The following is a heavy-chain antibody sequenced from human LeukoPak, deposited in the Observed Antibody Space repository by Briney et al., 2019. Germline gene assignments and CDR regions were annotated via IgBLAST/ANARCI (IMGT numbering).Heavy chain of an antibody. V-gene: IGHV4-39*01. CDR2: IYYSGST. D-gene: IGHD6-19*01. CDR1: GGSISSSSYY. J-gene: IGHJ4*02. Sequence: SETLSLTCTVSGGSISSSSYYWGWIRQPPGKGLEWIGSIYYSGSTYYNPSLKSRVTISVDTSKNQFSLKLSSVTAADTAVYYCARWDDSAWAFGNWGPGTLVTVSS. CDR3: ARWDDSAWAFGN.